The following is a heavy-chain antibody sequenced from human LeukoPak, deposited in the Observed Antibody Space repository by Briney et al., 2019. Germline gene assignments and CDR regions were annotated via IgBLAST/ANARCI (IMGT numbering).Heavy chain of an antibody. D-gene: IGHD1-14*01. CDR1: GGSVSVGSYY. V-gene: IGHV4-61*01. Sequence: SETLSLTCTASGGSVSVGSYYWSWIRQPPGTGLKWIGYIYYSGSTNYNPSLKSRVTISVDTSKNQFSLKLSSVTAADTAVYYCARATRKADAFDIWGQGTMVTVSS. CDR3: ARATRKADAFDI. J-gene: IGHJ3*02. CDR2: IYYSGST.